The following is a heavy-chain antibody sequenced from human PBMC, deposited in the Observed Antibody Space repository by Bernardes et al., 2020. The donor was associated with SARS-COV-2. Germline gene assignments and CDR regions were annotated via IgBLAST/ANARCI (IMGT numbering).Heavy chain of an antibody. CDR3: AKLRSVLWIHPYYNAMDA. D-gene: IGHD3-10*01. Sequence: GGSLRLSCEASGFTFNNFGMHWVRQAPGKGLEWVAVISYQGSIQHYADSVKGRFTIPRDSSKNTVYLQMTTLRPEDTAVYYCAKLRSVLWIHPYYNAMDAWGQGTTVTVAS. CDR1: GFTFNNFG. V-gene: IGHV3-30*18. CDR2: ISYQGSIQ. J-gene: IGHJ6*02.